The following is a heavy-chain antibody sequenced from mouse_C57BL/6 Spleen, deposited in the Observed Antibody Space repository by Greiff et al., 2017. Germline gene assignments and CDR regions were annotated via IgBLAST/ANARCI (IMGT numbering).Heavy chain of an antibody. D-gene: IGHD1-1*01. Sequence: QVQLQQPGAELVKPGASVKLSCKASGYTFTSSWMHWVKQRPGRGLEWIGRIDPNSGGTKYNEKFKSKATLTVDKPSSTTDMQLSSLTSEDAAVYYCAREAGDYGSTWFAYWGQGTLVTVSA. V-gene: IGHV1-72*01. J-gene: IGHJ3*01. CDR1: GYTFTSSW. CDR3: AREAGDYGSTWFAY. CDR2: IDPNSGGT.